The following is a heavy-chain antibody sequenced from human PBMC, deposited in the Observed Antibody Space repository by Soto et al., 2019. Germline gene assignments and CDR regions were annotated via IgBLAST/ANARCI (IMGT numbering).Heavy chain of an antibody. J-gene: IGHJ4*02. V-gene: IGHV1-46*01. CDR1: GDTFTSYY. CDR2: INPNGGST. Sequence: ASVKVSCKAPGDTFTSYYMHWVRQAPGHGLEWMGVINPNGGSTRFAQKFQGRVTMTSDTSTSTVYMELRGLTSEDTAVYYCAKDRNYYDSSGYDYWGQGTLVTVSS. D-gene: IGHD3-22*01. CDR3: AKDRNYYDSSGYDY.